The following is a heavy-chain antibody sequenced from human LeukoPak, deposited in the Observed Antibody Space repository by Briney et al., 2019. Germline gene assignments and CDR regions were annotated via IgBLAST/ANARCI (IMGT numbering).Heavy chain of an antibody. J-gene: IGHJ5*02. D-gene: IGHD6-13*01. CDR3: ARVKPGIAAPRWFDP. Sequence: SETLSLTCAVSGGSLSSGGYSWSWIRQPPGKGLEWIGYIHHSGSTYYNPSLKSRVTISVDRSKNQFSLKLSSVTAADTAVYYCARVKPGIAAPRWFDPWGQGTLVTVSS. CDR1: GGSLSSGGYS. CDR2: IHHSGST. V-gene: IGHV4-30-2*01.